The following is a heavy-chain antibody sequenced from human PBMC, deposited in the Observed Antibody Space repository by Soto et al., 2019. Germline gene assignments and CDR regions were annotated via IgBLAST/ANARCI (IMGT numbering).Heavy chain of an antibody. V-gene: IGHV1-46*03. D-gene: IGHD4-17*01. CDR3: TRDRAYGDYVNWFDP. CDR1: GYILTCYH. Sequence: ASVKVSCKASGYILTCYHIPWLRQAPGQGLEWMGMINPSGGSTRYAQEFEGRVTMTSDTSTNTVYMEVSSLRSEDTALYFCTRDRAYGDYVNWFDPWGQGTLVTVSS. CDR2: INPSGGST. J-gene: IGHJ5*02.